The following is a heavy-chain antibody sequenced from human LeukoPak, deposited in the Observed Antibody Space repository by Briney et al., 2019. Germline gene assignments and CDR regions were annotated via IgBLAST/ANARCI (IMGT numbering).Heavy chain of an antibody. V-gene: IGHV1-8*01. J-gene: IGHJ4*02. Sequence: ASVKVSCKASGYTFTSYDINWVRQATGQGLEWMGWMNPNSGNTGYAQKFQGRVTMTRDTSISTAYMELSSLRSDDTAVYYCARERGYPGVFDYWGQGTLVTVSS. CDR2: MNPNSGNT. CDR1: GYTFTSYD. CDR3: ARERGYPGVFDY. D-gene: IGHD2-8*01.